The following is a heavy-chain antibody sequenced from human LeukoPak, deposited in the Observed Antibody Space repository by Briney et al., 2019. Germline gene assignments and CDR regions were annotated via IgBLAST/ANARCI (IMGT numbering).Heavy chain of an antibody. CDR3: ARGSYCGGDCYSGDY. Sequence: GASVKVSCKASGYTFTSYGISWVRQAPGQGLEWMGGIIPIFGTANYAQKFQGRVTITADESTSTAYMELSSLRSEDTAVYYCARGSYCGGDCYSGDYWGQGTLVTVSS. CDR1: GYTFTSYG. D-gene: IGHD2-21*02. J-gene: IGHJ4*02. CDR2: IIPIFGTA. V-gene: IGHV1-69*13.